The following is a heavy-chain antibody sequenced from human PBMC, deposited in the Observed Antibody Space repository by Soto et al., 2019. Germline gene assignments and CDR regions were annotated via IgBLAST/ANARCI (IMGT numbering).Heavy chain of an antibody. V-gene: IGHV4-4*02. CDR1: SGSISTANW. J-gene: IGHJ4*02. CDR3: ARRGGGVVLAATTPFDY. D-gene: IGHD2-15*01. CDR2: IYHSGST. Sequence: QVPLQESGPRLVRPSGTLSLTCTVSSGSISTANWWRWVRQPPGGGLEWIGEIYHSGSTNYNLSLNSRVTISVDKSKTQVSLRLRSVTAADTATHYCARRGGGVVLAATTPFDYWGQGTLVTVSS.